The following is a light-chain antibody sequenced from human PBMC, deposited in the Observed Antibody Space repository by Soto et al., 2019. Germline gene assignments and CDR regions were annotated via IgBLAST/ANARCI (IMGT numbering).Light chain of an antibody. J-gene: IGKJ5*01. CDR2: GAS. V-gene: IGKV3-15*01. CDR3: QHYNDWPTIT. Sequence: EIVMTQSPVTLSVSPGERATLSCRASQSVSGNLAWYQQKPGQAPRLLIYGASTRATGLPARFSGSGSGTEFTLTISSLQSEDLAVYYCQHYNDWPTITFGQGTRLEIK. CDR1: QSVSGN.